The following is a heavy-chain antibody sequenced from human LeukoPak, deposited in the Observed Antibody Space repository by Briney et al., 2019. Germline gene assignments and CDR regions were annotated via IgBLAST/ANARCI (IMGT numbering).Heavy chain of an antibody. CDR1: GFTFSSYS. CDR2: ISSSGSTI. V-gene: IGHV3-48*04. D-gene: IGHD6-19*01. Sequence: GGSLRLSCAGSGFTFSSYSMNWVRQAPGKGLEWVSYISSSGSTIYYADSVKGRFTISRDNAKNSLYLQMNSLRAEDMAVYYCARGLRQWLLTYYFDFWGLGTLVTVSS. CDR3: ARGLRQWLLTYYFDF. J-gene: IGHJ4*02.